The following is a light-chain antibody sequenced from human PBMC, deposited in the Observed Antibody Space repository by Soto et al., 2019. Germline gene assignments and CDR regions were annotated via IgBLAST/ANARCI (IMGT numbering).Light chain of an antibody. CDR2: GAS. J-gene: IGKJ1*01. CDR3: QQHSHWPPWT. CDR1: QSVSSSS. V-gene: IGKV3-11*01. Sequence: EIVLTQFPDTLSLSPGERATLSCRASQSVSSSSLAWYQQKPGQAPRLLIYGASNRATGIPARFSGSGSGTDFTLTISNLEPEDFAVYYCQQHSHWPPWTFGQGTKVDIK.